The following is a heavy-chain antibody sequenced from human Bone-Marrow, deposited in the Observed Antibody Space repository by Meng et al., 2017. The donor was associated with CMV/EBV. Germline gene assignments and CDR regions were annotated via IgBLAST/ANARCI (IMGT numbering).Heavy chain of an antibody. J-gene: IGHJ6*02. V-gene: IGHV1-2*02. CDR3: ARARPVHYEPRLLSGMDV. CDR2: INPNSGGT. Sequence: ASVKVSCKASRYTFTDYYIHWVRQAPGQGLEWMGWINPNSGGTNYAQKFQGRVTMTRDTSISTAYMELSRLRSDDTAVYYCARARPVHYEPRLLSGMDVWGQGTTVTVSS. CDR1: RYTFTDYY. D-gene: IGHD3-3*01.